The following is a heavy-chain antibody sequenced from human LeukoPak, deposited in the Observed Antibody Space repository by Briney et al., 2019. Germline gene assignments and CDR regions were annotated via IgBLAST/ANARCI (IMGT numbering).Heavy chain of an antibody. Sequence: PGRSLRLSCAASGFTFSSYAMHWVRQAPGKGLEWVAVISYDGSNKYYADSVKGRFTISRDNSKNTLYLQMNSLRAEDTAVYYCARDGAAYYDILTGYYPDDYWGQGTLVTASS. D-gene: IGHD3-9*01. CDR2: ISYDGSNK. V-gene: IGHV3-30-3*01. J-gene: IGHJ4*02. CDR1: GFTFSSYA. CDR3: ARDGAAYYDILTGYYPDDY.